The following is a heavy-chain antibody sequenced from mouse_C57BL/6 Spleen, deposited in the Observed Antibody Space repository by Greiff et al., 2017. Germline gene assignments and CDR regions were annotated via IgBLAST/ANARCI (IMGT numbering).Heavy chain of an antibody. CDR2: INPNNGGT. V-gene: IGHV1-26*01. J-gene: IGHJ1*03. CDR1: GYTFTDYY. Sequence: EVQLQQSGPELVKPGASVKISCKASGYTFTDYYMNWVKQSHGKSLEWIGDINPNNGGTSYNQKFKGKATLTVDKSSSTAYMELRSLTSEDSAVYYCAREIGSSYWYVDVWGTGTTVTVSS. CDR3: AREIGSSYWYVDV. D-gene: IGHD1-1*01.